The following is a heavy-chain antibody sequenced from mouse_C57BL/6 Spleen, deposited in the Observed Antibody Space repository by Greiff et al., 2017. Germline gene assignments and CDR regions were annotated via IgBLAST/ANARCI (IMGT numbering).Heavy chain of an antibody. CDR3: ARYGSNSPFDY. Sequence: EVKLVESGGGLVQPGGSLSLSCAASGFTFTDYYMSWVRQPPGKALEWLGFIRNKANGYTTEYSASVKGRFTISRDNSQSILYLQMNALRAADSATYYCARYGSNSPFDYCGQGTTLTVS. CDR1: GFTFTDYY. J-gene: IGHJ2*01. D-gene: IGHD2-5*01. CDR2: IRNKANGYTT. V-gene: IGHV7-3*01.